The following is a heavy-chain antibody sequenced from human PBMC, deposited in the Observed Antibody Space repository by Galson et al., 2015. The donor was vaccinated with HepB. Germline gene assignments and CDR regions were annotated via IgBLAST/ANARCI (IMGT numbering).Heavy chain of an antibody. Sequence: SVKVSCKASGYTFTSYYMHWVRQAPGQGLEWMGIINPSGGSTSYAQKFQGRVTMTRDTSTSTVYMELSSLRSEDTAVYYCARGADIVVVPTQAGFDYWGQGTLVTVSS. V-gene: IGHV1-46*01. CDR2: INPSGGST. D-gene: IGHD2-2*01. J-gene: IGHJ4*02. CDR1: GYTFTSYY. CDR3: ARGADIVVVPTQAGFDY.